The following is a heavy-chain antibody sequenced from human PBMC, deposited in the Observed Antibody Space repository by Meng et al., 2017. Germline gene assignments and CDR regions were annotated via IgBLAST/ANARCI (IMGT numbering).Heavy chain of an antibody. CDR3: TWDDKAVSDY. J-gene: IGHJ4*02. CDR2: IKSNTDGGTA. D-gene: IGHD3-9*01. Sequence: HLGECGGDLVQPGGSLRLSCAAQGFYFRNAWMSGVRQAPGKGLEWVGRIKSNTDGGTAEYAAPVTGRFTISRDDSKSTLYLQMSGLRIDDTGVYYCTWDDKAVSDYWGQGTLVTVSS. V-gene: IGHV3-15*01. CDR1: GFYFRNAW.